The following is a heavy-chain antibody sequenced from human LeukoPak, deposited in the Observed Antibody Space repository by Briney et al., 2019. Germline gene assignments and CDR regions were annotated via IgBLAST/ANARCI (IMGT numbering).Heavy chain of an antibody. Sequence: SQTLSLTCAISGDSVSSNSAAWNWIRQSPSRGLEWLGRTYYRSKWYNDYAVSVRSRITINPDTSKNQFSLQLNSVTPEDTAVYYCARETWSSSWYDLFRKNNNYFDYWGQGTLVTVSS. CDR3: ARETWSSSWYDLFRKNNNYFDY. D-gene: IGHD6-13*01. CDR1: GDSVSSNSAA. CDR2: TYYRSKWYN. J-gene: IGHJ4*02. V-gene: IGHV6-1*01.